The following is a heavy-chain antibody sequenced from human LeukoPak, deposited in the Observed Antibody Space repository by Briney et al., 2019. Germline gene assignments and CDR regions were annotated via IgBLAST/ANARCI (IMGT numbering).Heavy chain of an antibody. Sequence: GGSLRLSCAASGFTFSSFSMNWVRQAPGKGLEWVAFIRYDAINKYYADSVKGRFTISRDNSKNTLYLQMNSLRAEDTALYYCAKDGDTVSGTYYFDMDVWGKGTTVTISS. V-gene: IGHV3-30*02. CDR1: GFTFSSFS. CDR2: IRYDAINK. D-gene: IGHD1-26*01. J-gene: IGHJ6*03. CDR3: AKDGDTVSGTYYFDMDV.